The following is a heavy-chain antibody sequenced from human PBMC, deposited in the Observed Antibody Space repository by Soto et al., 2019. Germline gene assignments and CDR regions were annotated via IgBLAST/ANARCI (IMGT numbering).Heavy chain of an antibody. Sequence: EVQLVESGGGLVQPGGSLRLCYAASRFTFSNYDMHWVRQATGKGLEWVSAIGTAGDTYYPGSVKGRFTISRENAKNSLYLQMNSLRAGDTAVYYCARGRGADFDYWGQGTLVTVSS. J-gene: IGHJ4*02. CDR1: RFTFSNYD. CDR3: ARGRGADFDY. D-gene: IGHD1-26*01. CDR2: IGTAGDT. V-gene: IGHV3-13*04.